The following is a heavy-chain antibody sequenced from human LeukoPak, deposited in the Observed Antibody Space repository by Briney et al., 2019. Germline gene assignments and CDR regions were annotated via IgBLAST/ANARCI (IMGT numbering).Heavy chain of an antibody. Sequence: RRASVKVSCKASGGTLSSYAISWVRQAPGQGLEWMGGIIPIFGTANYAQKFQGRVTITADKSTSTAYMELSSLRSEDTAVYYCASSGLAASPGGFDYWGQGTLVTVSS. J-gene: IGHJ4*02. CDR3: ASSGLAASPGGFDY. CDR2: IIPIFGTA. V-gene: IGHV1-69*06. D-gene: IGHD6-6*01. CDR1: GGTLSSYA.